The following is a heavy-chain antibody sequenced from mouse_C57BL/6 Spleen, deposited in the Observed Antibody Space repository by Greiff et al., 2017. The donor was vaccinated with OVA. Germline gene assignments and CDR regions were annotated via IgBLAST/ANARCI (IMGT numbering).Heavy chain of an antibody. V-gene: IGHV5-4*01. CDR2: ISDGGSYT. D-gene: IGHD1-1*01. Sequence: EVQGVESGGGLVKPGGSLKLSCAASGFTFSSYAMSWVRQTPEKRLEWVATISDGGSYTYYPDNVKGRFTISRDNAKNNLYLQMSHLKSEDTAMYYCARDYCGSSYWYFDVWGTGTTVTVSS. CDR1: GFTFSSYA. J-gene: IGHJ1*03. CDR3: ARDYCGSSYWYFDV.